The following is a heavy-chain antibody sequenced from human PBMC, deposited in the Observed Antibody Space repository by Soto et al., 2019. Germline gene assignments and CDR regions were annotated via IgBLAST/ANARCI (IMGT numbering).Heavy chain of an antibody. CDR2: IRSKAYGGTT. CDR3: TRDPVFWSGYYAY. J-gene: IGHJ4*02. D-gene: IGHD3-3*01. CDR1: GFTFGDYA. Sequence: GGSLRLSCTASGFTFGDYAMSWVRQAPGKGLEWVGFIRSKAYGGTTEYAASVKGRFTISRDDSKGIAYLQMNSLKTEDTAVYYCTRDPVFWSGYYAYWGQGTLVTVSS. V-gene: IGHV3-49*04.